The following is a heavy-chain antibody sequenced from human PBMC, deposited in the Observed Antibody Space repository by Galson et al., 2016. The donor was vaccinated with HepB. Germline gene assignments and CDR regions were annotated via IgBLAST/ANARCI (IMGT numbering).Heavy chain of an antibody. Sequence: LRLSCAASGFTFSSYALSWVRQAPGKGLEWVSALSGLSDSKDYADSVKGRFTVSRDNAKDTLYLQMNSLRAEDTAVYFCAKDAHYGSGFPTWGYFENWGRGTLVTVSS. CDR1: GFTFSSYA. D-gene: IGHD3-3*02. CDR2: LSGLSDSK. V-gene: IGHV3-23*01. J-gene: IGHJ4*02. CDR3: AKDAHYGSGFPTWGYFEN.